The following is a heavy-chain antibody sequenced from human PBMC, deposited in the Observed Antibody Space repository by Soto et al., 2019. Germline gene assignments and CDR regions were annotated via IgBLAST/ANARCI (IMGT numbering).Heavy chain of an antibody. CDR1: GFTFSSYE. J-gene: IGHJ3*02. CDR2: ISSSGTI. D-gene: IGHD5-12*01. Sequence: GSLILSCAASGFTFSSYEMDWVRQAPGKGLEWVAYISSSGTILYGDSVKGRFTISRDNADNSLYLQMNSLTAEDTAVYYCTKEKSVMYSGYDAFDIWGRGTMVTVSS. V-gene: IGHV3-48*03. CDR3: TKEKSVMYSGYDAFDI.